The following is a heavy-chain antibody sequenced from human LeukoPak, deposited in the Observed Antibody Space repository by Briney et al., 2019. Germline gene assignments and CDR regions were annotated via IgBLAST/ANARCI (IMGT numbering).Heavy chain of an antibody. CDR3: AKAGGTCSSTSCYSPFDY. D-gene: IGHD2-2*02. V-gene: IGHV3-43D*03. CDR1: GFTVSNSY. Sequence: PGGSLRLSCAASGFTVSNSYMSWVRQAPGKGLEWVSLISWDGGSTYYADSVKGRFTISRDNSKNSLYLQMNSLRAEDTALYYCAKAGGTCSSTSCYSPFDYWGQGTLVTVSS. J-gene: IGHJ4*02. CDR2: ISWDGGST.